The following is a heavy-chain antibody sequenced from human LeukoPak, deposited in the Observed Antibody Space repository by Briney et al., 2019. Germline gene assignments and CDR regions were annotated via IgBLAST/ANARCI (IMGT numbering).Heavy chain of an antibody. CDR3: VTDLVIKGYFDY. CDR1: GFTFNNYG. V-gene: IGHV3-15*01. Sequence: GGSLRLSCAVSGFTFNNYGMSWVRQAPGKGLEWVGRIRRKTDGETTDHAAPVKGRFTISRDDSKNTLYLQMNSLKTEDTAVYYCVTDLVIKGYFDYWGQGALVTVSS. CDR2: IRRKTDGETT. J-gene: IGHJ4*02. D-gene: IGHD2-21*01.